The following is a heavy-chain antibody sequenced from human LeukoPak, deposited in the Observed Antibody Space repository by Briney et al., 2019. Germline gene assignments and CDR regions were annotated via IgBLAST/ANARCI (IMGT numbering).Heavy chain of an antibody. J-gene: IGHJ4*02. CDR2: IIPIFGTA. CDR3: ATDRRDFWSGYQLDY. Sequence: SVKVSCKASGGTFSSYAISWVRQAPGQGLEWMGGIIPIFGTANYAQKFQGRVTITTDESTSTAYMELSSLRSEDTAVYYCATDRRDFWSGYQLDYWGQGTLVTVSS. CDR1: GGTFSSYA. D-gene: IGHD3-3*01. V-gene: IGHV1-69*05.